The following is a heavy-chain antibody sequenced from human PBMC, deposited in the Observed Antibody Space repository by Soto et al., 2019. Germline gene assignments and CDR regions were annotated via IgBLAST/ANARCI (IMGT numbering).Heavy chain of an antibody. CDR1: GGTFSSYA. CDR2: IIPISDTT. V-gene: IGHV1-69*01. D-gene: IGHD2-2*01. CDR3: ARSQGSSTSLEIYYSYYYGMDV. Sequence: QVQLVQSGAEVKKPGSSVKVSCKASGGTFSSYAISWVRQGPGQGLEWLGGIIPISDTTNYAQKFQGRVTMTADESTSTAYMELSSLRSEDTAVYYCARSQGSSTSLEIYYSYYYGMDVWGQASTVTVSS. J-gene: IGHJ6*02.